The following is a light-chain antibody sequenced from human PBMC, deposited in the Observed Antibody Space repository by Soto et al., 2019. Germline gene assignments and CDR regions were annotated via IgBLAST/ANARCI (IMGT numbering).Light chain of an antibody. J-gene: IGKJ1*01. Sequence: DIQMTQSPSTLSASIGDRVTITCRASQSISSWLAWYQQKPGKAPKLLIYKASSLEGGVPSRFSGSGSGAEFTLTISNLQPDEFANYYWQKYNSYWTFGQGTKVEIK. CDR1: QSISSW. CDR3: QKYNSYWT. V-gene: IGKV1-5*03. CDR2: KAS.